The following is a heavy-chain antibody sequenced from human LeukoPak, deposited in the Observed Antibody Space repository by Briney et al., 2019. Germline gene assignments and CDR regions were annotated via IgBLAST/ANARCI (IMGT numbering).Heavy chain of an antibody. CDR2: ISWNSGSI. J-gene: IGHJ4*02. V-gene: IGHV3-9*01. Sequence: GRSLRLSCAASGFTFDDHAMHWVRQAPGKGLEWVSGISWNSGSIGYADSVKGRFTISRDNAKNSLYLQMNSLRAEDTALYYCAKDIYYDILTGSCYDYWGQGTLVTVSS. CDR3: AKDIYYDILTGSCYDY. D-gene: IGHD3-9*01. CDR1: GFTFDDHA.